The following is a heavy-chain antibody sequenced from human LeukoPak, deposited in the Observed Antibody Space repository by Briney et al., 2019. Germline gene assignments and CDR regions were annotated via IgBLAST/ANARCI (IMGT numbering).Heavy chain of an antibody. CDR1: GGSISSSSYY. CDR2: IYYSGST. CDR3: ARRLQHMITFGGADWFDP. Sequence: PSETLSLTCTVSGGSISSSSYYWGWIRQPPGKGLEWIGSIYYSGSTYYNPSLKSRVTISVDTSKNQFSLKLSSVTAADTAVYYCARRLQHMITFGGADWFDPWGQGTLVTVSS. J-gene: IGHJ5*02. D-gene: IGHD3-16*01. V-gene: IGHV4-39*01.